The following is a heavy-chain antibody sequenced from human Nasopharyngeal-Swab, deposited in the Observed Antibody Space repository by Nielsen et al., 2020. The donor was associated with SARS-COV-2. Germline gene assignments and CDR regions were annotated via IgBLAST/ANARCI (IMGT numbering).Heavy chain of an antibody. D-gene: IGHD3-3*01. V-gene: IGHV3-7*01. CDR1: GFTSSSYW. CDR3: ATPYYDFWSGYYSEYFQH. J-gene: IGHJ1*01. Sequence: GASLKISCAASGFTSSSYWMSWVRQAPGKGLEWVANIKQDGSEKYYVDSVKSRFTISRDNAKNSLYLQMNSLRAEDTAVYYCATPYYDFWSGYYSEYFQHWGQGTLVTVSS. CDR2: IKQDGSEK.